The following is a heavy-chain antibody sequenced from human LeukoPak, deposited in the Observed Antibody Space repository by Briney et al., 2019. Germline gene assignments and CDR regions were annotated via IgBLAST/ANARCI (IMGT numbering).Heavy chain of an antibody. CDR1: GGSFSGYY. J-gene: IGHJ4*02. CDR3: AKDARRAVAGILHFDY. CDR2: VYYTGTT. D-gene: IGHD6-19*01. Sequence: PSETLSLTCAVYGGSFSGYYWGWIRQPPGKGLEWIGGVYYTGTTYSNPSLKSRVTISVDTSKNQFSLRLSSVTAADTAVYYCAKDARRAVAGILHFDYCSQGTLVTVSS. V-gene: IGHV4-34*01.